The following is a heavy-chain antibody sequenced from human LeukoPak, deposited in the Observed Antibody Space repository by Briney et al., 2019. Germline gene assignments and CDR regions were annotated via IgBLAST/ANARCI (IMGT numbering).Heavy chain of an antibody. V-gene: IGHV1-2*04. J-gene: IGHJ6*02. CDR3: ARVADFYGMDV. Sequence: ASVKVSCKASGGTFSSYAISWVRQAPGQGLEWMGWINPNSGGTNYAQKFQGWVTMTRDTSISTAYMELSRLRSDDTAVYYCARVADFYGMDVWGQGTTVTVSS. CDR1: GGTFSSYA. CDR2: INPNSGGT.